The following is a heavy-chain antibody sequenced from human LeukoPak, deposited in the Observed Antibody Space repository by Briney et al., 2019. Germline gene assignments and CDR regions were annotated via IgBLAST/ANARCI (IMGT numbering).Heavy chain of an antibody. Sequence: GGSLRLSCAASGFTFRTYSMNWVRQAPGKGLEWVSSISSSSSYIYYADSVKGRFTVSRNNAKNSLYLQMDSLRAEDTAVYYCARVFSGTYLNYHHFDYWGQGTLVTVSS. J-gene: IGHJ4*02. CDR1: GFTFRTYS. CDR2: ISSSSSYI. V-gene: IGHV3-21*01. D-gene: IGHD1-26*01. CDR3: ARVFSGTYLNYHHFDY.